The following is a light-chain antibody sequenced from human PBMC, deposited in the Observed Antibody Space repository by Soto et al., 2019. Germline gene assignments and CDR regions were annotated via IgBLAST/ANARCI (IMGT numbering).Light chain of an antibody. CDR3: QQYDLSSG. Sequence: EIVMTQSPATLSVSPGDRATLSCRASESVSTNLAWYQQKPGQAPRLLIYAASTRATGIPARFSGSGSGTEFTLTISSLQSEDFAVYYCQQYDLSSGFGGG. V-gene: IGKV3-15*01. CDR1: ESVSTN. J-gene: IGKJ4*01. CDR2: AAS.